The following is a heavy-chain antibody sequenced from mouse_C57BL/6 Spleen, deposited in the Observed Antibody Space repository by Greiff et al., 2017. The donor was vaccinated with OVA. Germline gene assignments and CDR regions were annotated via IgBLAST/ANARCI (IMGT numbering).Heavy chain of an antibody. Sequence: EVKLQESGPELVKPGASVKMSCKASGYTFTDYNMHWVKQSHGKSLEWIGYINPNNGGTSYNQNFKGKATLTVNKSSSTAYKELRSLTSEDSAVYYCAYGYDWFAYWGQGTLVTVSA. CDR2: INPNNGGT. CDR1: GYTFTDYN. D-gene: IGHD2-2*01. J-gene: IGHJ3*01. CDR3: AYGYDWFAY. V-gene: IGHV1-22*01.